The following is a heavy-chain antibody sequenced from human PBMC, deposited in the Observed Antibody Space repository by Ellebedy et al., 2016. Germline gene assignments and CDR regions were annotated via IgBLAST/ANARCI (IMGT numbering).Heavy chain of an antibody. Sequence: SETLSLTXTVSGGSISSTSHYWGWIRQPPGKGLEWIASIYYSGSTYYNPSLKSRVTISIDTSKNQFSLKMSSVTASDTAVYYCARLSDSGGYYRPNDAFDIWGQGTLVTVSS. J-gene: IGHJ3*02. V-gene: IGHV4-39*01. CDR2: IYYSGST. CDR1: GGSISSTSHY. D-gene: IGHD3-22*01. CDR3: ARLSDSGGYYRPNDAFDI.